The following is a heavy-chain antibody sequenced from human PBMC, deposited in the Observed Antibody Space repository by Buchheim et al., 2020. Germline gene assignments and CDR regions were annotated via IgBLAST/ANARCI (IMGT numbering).Heavy chain of an antibody. CDR1: GYTFTSYD. CDR2: MNPNSGNT. V-gene: IGHV1-8*01. Sequence: QVQLVQSGAEVKKPGASVKVSCKASGYTFTSYDINWVRQAAGQGLEWMGWMNPNSGNTGYAQKFQGRVTMTRDTSISTAYMELSSLKSEDTAVYYCARFPQSVVAGYSERYFDYWGQGAL. J-gene: IGHJ4*02. CDR3: ARFPQSVVAGYSERYFDY. D-gene: IGHD2-2*03.